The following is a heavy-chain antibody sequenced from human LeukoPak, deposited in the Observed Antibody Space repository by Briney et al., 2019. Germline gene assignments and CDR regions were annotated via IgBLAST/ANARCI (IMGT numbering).Heavy chain of an antibody. Sequence: ASVKVSCKASGYTFTGYYMHWVRQAPGQGLEWVGWINPNSGGTNYAQKFQGRVTMTRDTSISTAYMELSRLRSDDTAVYYCARHGRLGELSLLGAFDIWGQGTMVTVSS. CDR2: INPNSGGT. CDR3: ARHGRLGELSLLGAFDI. CDR1: GYTFTGYY. J-gene: IGHJ3*02. D-gene: IGHD3-16*02. V-gene: IGHV1-2*02.